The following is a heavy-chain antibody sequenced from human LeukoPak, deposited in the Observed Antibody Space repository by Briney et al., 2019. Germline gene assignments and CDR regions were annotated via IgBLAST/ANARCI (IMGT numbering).Heavy chain of an antibody. CDR1: GGSISSYY. CDR3: ARVVAAAGTNWFDP. V-gene: IGHV4-59*01. D-gene: IGHD6-13*01. CDR2: IYYSGST. Sequence: SETLSLTCTVSGGSISSYYWSWIRQPPGKGLEWIGYIYYSGSTNYNPSLKSRVTISVDTSKNQFSLKLSSVTAADTAVYYCARVVAAAGTNWFDPWGQGTLVTVSS. J-gene: IGHJ5*02.